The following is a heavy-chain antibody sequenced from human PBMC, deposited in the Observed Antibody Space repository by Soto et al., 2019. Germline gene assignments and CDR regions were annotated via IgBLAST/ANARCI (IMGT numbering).Heavy chain of an antibody. V-gene: IGHV3-13*01. CDR3: AKSQDIGPHLLDC. CDR2: IGTAGDT. J-gene: IGHJ4*02. CDR1: GFTFSGFD. Sequence: SLRLSCDASGFTFSGFDMHWVRQPTGKGLEWVSSIGTAGDTYYAVSVKGRFTISRDNAKNSLSLQMNSLRAGDMAVYFCAKSQDIGPHLLDCSSQGT.